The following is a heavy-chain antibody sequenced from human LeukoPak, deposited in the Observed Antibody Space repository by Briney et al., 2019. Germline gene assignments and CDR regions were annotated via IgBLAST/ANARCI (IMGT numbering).Heavy chain of an antibody. D-gene: IGHD2-2*01. CDR3: ARGARIVVVPAAKRFDP. V-gene: IGHV4-34*01. CDR2: INHSGST. CDR1: GGSFSGYY. Sequence: PSETLSLTCAVYGGSFSGYYWSWIRQPPGKGLEWIGEINHSGSTNYNLSLKSRVTISVDTSKNQFSLKLSSVTAADTAVYYCARGARIVVVPAAKRFDPWGQGTLVTVSS. J-gene: IGHJ5*02.